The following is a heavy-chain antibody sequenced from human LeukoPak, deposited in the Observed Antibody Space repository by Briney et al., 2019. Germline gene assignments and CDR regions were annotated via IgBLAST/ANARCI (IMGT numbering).Heavy chain of an antibody. D-gene: IGHD4-11*01. Sequence: PSETLSLTCTVSGGSISSYYWSWIRQPAGKGLEWIGRIYTSGSTNYNPSPKSRVTMSVDTSKNQFSLKLSSVTAADTAVYYCARERTTAYYYYYYMDVWGKGTTVTVSS. CDR3: ARERTTAYYYYYYMDV. CDR1: GGSISSYY. V-gene: IGHV4-4*07. J-gene: IGHJ6*03. CDR2: IYTSGST.